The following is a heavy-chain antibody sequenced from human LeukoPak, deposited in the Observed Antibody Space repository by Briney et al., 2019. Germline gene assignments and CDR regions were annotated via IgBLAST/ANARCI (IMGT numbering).Heavy chain of an antibody. CDR2: VYSSGNT. CDR1: GGSIGSFY. Sequence: SETLSLTCTVSGGSIGSFYWNWIRQPPGKGLEWIGYVYSSGNTNYNPSLKSRVIISVDTSKNQFSLKLSSVTAADTAVYYCARRSVVVTAISYYYYYMDVWGKGTTVTISS. J-gene: IGHJ6*03. V-gene: IGHV4-59*01. CDR3: ARRSVVVTAISYYYYYMDV. D-gene: IGHD2-21*02.